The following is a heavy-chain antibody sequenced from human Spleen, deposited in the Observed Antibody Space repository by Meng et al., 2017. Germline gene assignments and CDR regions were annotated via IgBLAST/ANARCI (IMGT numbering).Heavy chain of an antibody. CDR2: MYHSGST. D-gene: IGHD5-12*01. CDR1: GHPISSGYY. J-gene: IGHJ4*02. CDR3: ATFGYEACGY. Sequence: SETLSLTCNVFGHPISSGYYWGWIRQPPGKGLEWIGSMYHSGSTYVNTSLKSRVTILLDTSKNQLSLKLSSVTAADTAVYYCATFGYEACGYWGQGTLVTVSS. V-gene: IGHV4-38-2*02.